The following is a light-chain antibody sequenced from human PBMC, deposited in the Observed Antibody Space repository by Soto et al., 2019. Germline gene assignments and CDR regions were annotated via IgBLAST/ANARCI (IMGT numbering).Light chain of an antibody. CDR3: QQYNNWPRT. J-gene: IGKJ1*01. V-gene: IGKV3-15*01. CDR1: QSVSSN. Sequence: EIVMTQSPATLSVSPGERATLSCRASQSVSSNVAWYQEKPGHAPRLLIYGASTRATGIPASFSGSGCGTEFTLTSSRLQSEYFAVYYCQQYNNWPRTFGQGTKVDI. CDR2: GAS.